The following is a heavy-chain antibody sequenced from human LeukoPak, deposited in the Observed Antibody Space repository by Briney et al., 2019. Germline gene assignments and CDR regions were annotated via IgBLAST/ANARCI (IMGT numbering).Heavy chain of an antibody. CDR3: ARDLTDSSGYYYDAFDI. Sequence: GGSLRLSCAASGFTFDDYGMSWVRQAPGKGLEWVSGINWNGGSTGYADSVKGRFTISRDNAKNSLYLQMNSLRAEDTALYYCARDLTDSSGYYYDAFDIWGQGTMVTVSS. CDR1: GFTFDDYG. J-gene: IGHJ3*02. D-gene: IGHD3-22*01. V-gene: IGHV3-20*04. CDR2: INWNGGST.